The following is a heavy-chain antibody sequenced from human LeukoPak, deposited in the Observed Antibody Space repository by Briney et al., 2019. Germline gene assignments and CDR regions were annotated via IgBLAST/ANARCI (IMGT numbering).Heavy chain of an antibody. D-gene: IGHD4-17*01. J-gene: IGHJ5*02. CDR2: IIPIFGTA. CDR3: ARYYGDYGGGWFDP. Sequence: SVKVSCKASGGTFISYAISWVRQAPGQGLEWMGGIIPIFGTANYAQKFQGRVTITADESTSTAYMELSSLRSEDTAVYYCARYYGDYGGGWFDPWGQGTLVTVSS. V-gene: IGHV1-69*01. CDR1: GGTFISYA.